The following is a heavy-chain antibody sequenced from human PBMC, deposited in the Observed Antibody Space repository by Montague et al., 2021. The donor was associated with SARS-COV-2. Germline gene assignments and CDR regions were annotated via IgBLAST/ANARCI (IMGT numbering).Heavy chain of an antibody. J-gene: IGHJ4*02. CDR3: ARGARQGYGFRLGSFDS. V-gene: IGHV4-34*01. D-gene: IGHD3-10*01. CDR1: GGSFSGYY. CDR2: INHSGST. Sequence: SETLSLTCAVYGGSFSGYYWNWIRQPSGKGLEWIGEINHSGSTNYNPSLKSRATMSVDTSKNQFSLKLSSVTAADTAVYYCARGARQGYGFRLGSFDSWGQGTLVTVSS.